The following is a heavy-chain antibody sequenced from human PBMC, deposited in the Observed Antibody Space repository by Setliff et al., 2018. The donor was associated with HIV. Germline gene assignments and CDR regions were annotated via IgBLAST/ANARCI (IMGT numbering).Heavy chain of an antibody. V-gene: IGHV3-23*01. Sequence: ETLPLTCAVSGGSISSSNWWTWVRQAPGKALEWFSSISSTGDSTYYADSVKGRFTISRDNSKSTLYLQMNSLRAEDTAAYYCAIRRGVAPLRADIWGQGTMVTVSS. CDR2: ISSTGDST. CDR1: GGSISSSN. D-gene: IGHD3-10*01. CDR3: AIRRGVAPLRADI. J-gene: IGHJ3*02.